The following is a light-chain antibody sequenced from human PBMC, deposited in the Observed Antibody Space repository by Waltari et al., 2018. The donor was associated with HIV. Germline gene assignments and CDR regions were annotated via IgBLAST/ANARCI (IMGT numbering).Light chain of an antibody. CDR1: RTVFYSSDNRNY. Sequence: DIVMTQSPGSLAVSLGERATINCTSSRTVFYSSDNRNYLAWYLQRPGQSPKVLIFWASTRTFGVPDRFSGSGSGTDFSLTLSSLQADDVGIYYCQQYYSVPPTFGGGTKVEI. CDR3: QQYYSVPPT. CDR2: WAS. J-gene: IGKJ4*01. V-gene: IGKV4-1*01.